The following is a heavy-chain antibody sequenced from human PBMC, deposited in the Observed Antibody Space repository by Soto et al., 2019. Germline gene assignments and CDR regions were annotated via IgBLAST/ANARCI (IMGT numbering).Heavy chain of an antibody. CDR2: IWADGRTI. CDR3: AIAGHQCAPFSMDV. V-gene: IGHV3-33*01. J-gene: IGHJ6*02. Sequence: QVQLVESGGGVVQPGRSLRLSCAVSGFTFTNHAIHWVRQAPGKGLEWVAQIWADGRTIYSADPVKGRFTFSRDNSKNTVYLQMNSLRYDYTAVYYCAIAGHQCAPFSMDVWALGTTVTVSS. CDR1: GFTFTNHA. D-gene: IGHD1-1*01.